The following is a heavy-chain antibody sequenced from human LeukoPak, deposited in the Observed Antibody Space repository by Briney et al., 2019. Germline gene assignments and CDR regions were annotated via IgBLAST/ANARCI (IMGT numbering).Heavy chain of an antibody. CDR3: ASEIYYYDSSGYLDHDAFDI. CDR2: LIHILGIS. D-gene: IGHD3-22*01. CDR1: GGIFSSYA. Sequence: SVKVSCKASGGIFSSYAISWVRQAPGQGLEWMGRLIHILGISNYAQKFQGRVTITADKSTSTAYMELSRLRSEDTAVYYCASEIYYYDSSGYLDHDAFDIWGQGTMVTVSS. J-gene: IGHJ3*02. V-gene: IGHV1-69*04.